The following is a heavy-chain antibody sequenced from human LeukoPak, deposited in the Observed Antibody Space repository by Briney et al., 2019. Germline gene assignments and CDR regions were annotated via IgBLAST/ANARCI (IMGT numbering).Heavy chain of an antibody. CDR1: GFTFSSYA. J-gene: IGHJ4*02. D-gene: IGHD3-22*01. Sequence: PGRSLRLSCAASGFTFSSYAMHWVRQAPGKGLEWVAVISYDGSNKYYADSVKGRFTISRDNSKNTLYLQMNSLRAEDTAVYYCARAANYYDSSGYYPIHLDYWGQGTLVTVSS. CDR3: ARAANYYDSSGYYPIHLDY. V-gene: IGHV3-30-3*01. CDR2: ISYDGSNK.